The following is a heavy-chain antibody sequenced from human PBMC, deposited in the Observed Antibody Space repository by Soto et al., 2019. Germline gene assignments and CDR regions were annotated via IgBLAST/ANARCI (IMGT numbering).Heavy chain of an antibody. V-gene: IGHV3-11*01. Sequence: PCVSLRLSCSASRCTLNDYYMSWIPQAPGKGLECVSSITSTGSTTYYTDSVKGRFTIYRDNVKNALYLKKNSLRAEDPAVYFCARERYSYGAYYFDYWGQGTLVTASS. J-gene: IGHJ4*02. D-gene: IGHD5-18*01. CDR1: RCTLNDYY. CDR3: ARERYSYGAYYFDY. CDR2: ITSTGSTT.